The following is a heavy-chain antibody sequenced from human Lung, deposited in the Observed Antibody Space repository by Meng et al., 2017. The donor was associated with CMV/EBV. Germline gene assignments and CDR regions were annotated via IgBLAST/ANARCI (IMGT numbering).Heavy chain of an antibody. J-gene: IGHJ6*02. CDR2: IRSKANSYAT. CDR3: TRHEREYYYGSSGTPYHYYYGMDV. CDR1: GFTFSGSA. D-gene: IGHD3-22*01. V-gene: IGHV3-73*01. Sequence: ETLSLXCAASGFTFSGSAMHWVRQASGKGLEWVGRIRSKANSYATAYAASVKGRFTISRGDSKNTAYLQMNSLKTEDTAVYYCTRHEREYYYGSSGTPYHYYYGMDVWGQGTTVTVSS.